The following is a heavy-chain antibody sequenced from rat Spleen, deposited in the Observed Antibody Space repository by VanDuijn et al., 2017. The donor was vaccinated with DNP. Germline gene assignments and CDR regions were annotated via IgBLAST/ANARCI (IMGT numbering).Heavy chain of an antibody. V-gene: IGHV3-1*01. CDR2: ISYSGTT. Sequence: EVQLQESGPGLVKPSQSLSLTCSVTGYSITSNYWGWIRKFPGNKMEWIGHISYSGTTSYNPSLKSRISITRDTSKNQFFLQLNSVTTEDTAVYFCTRETKEYTVGPMDAWGQGTSVTVSS. J-gene: IGHJ4*01. CDR1: GYSITSNY. CDR3: TRETKEYTVGPMDA. D-gene: IGHD1-1*01.